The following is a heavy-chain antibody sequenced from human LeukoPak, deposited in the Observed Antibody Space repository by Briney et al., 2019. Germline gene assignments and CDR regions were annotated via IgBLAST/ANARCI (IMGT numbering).Heavy chain of an antibody. CDR1: GGSFSGYY. J-gene: IGHJ2*01. V-gene: IGHV4-34*01. Sequence: SETLSLTCAVYGGSFSGYYWSWIRQPPGKGLEWIGEINHSGSTNYNPSLKSRVTISVDTSKNQFSLKLSSVTAADTAVYYCARRRVVVVAATVPSQERYWYFDLWGRGTLVTVSS. CDR2: INHSGST. D-gene: IGHD2-15*01. CDR3: ARRRVVVVAATVPSQERYWYFDL.